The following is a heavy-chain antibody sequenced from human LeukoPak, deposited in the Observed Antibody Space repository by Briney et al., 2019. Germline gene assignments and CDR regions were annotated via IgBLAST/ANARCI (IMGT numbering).Heavy chain of an antibody. J-gene: IGHJ4*02. CDR1: GFTFSDYY. CDR2: ISSSSSYT. Sequence: GGSLRLSCAASGFTFSDYYMSWIRQAPGKGLEWVSYISSSSSYTNYADSVKGRFTISRDNAKNSLYLQMNSLRAEDTAVYYCARVGGGYDPYYSDYWGQGTLVTVSS. CDR3: ARVGGGYDPYYSDY. V-gene: IGHV3-11*06. D-gene: IGHD5-12*01.